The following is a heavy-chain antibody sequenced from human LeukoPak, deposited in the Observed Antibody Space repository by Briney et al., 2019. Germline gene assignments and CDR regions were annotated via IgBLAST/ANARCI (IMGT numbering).Heavy chain of an antibody. Sequence: GSSVKVSCKVSCGTFSYHAFSWVRQAPGQGLEWMGGIIPIADTTDYAQNFQGRVTITTDESTTTVYMELSSLRSEDTAVYYCARARFEKSEYYFDYWGQGTLVTVSS. CDR2: IIPIADTT. V-gene: IGHV1-69*05. CDR3: ARARFEKSEYYFDY. J-gene: IGHJ4*02. CDR1: CGTFSYHA.